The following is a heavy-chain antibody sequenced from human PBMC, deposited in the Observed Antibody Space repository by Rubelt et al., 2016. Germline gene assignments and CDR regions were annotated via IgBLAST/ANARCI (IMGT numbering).Heavy chain of an antibody. CDR3: ARVRGYSYGYYAFDI. J-gene: IGHJ3*02. V-gene: IGHV4-34*01. CDR1: GGSFSGYY. D-gene: IGHD5-18*01. Sequence: QVQLQQWGAGLLKPSETLSLTCAVYGGSFSGYYWSWIRQPPGKGLEWIGEINHSGSTNYNPSLKSRVTISVDTSKNQFSLKLSSVTAADTAVYYCARVRGYSYGYYAFDIWGQGTMVTVSS. CDR2: INHSGST.